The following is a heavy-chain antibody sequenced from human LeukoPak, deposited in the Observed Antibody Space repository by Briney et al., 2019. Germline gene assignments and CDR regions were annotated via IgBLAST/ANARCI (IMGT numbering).Heavy chain of an antibody. CDR3: ARGSPSVWIAVPGRSHYFDY. CDR2: ISAYNGDT. Sequence: ASVKVSCKASGYTFTNYHVSWVRAAPGQGLEWMGWISAYNGDTNYAQNPQGRVTMTKDTSTSTAYMELRSLRSDDTAVYYCARGSPSVWIAVPGRSHYFDYWGQGTLITVSS. V-gene: IGHV1-18*01. D-gene: IGHD6-19*01. J-gene: IGHJ4*02. CDR1: GYTFTNYH.